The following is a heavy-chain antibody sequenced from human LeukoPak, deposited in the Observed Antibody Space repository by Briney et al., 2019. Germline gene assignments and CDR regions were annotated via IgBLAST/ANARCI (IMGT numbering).Heavy chain of an antibody. J-gene: IGHJ4*02. D-gene: IGHD3-22*01. V-gene: IGHV3-23*01. Sequence: GGSLRLSCAASGFSFSSYAMTWARQAPVKGLEWVSSISGSGGSTYYADSVKGRFTISRDNSKNTLYLQMNSLRAEDTAVYYCAKSSYYDSSGFYREYYFDYWGQGALVTVSS. CDR3: AKSSYYDSSGFYREYYFDY. CDR2: ISGSGGST. CDR1: GFSFSSYA.